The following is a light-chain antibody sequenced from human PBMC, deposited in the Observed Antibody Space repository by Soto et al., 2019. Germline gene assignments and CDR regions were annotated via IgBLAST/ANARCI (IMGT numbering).Light chain of an antibody. CDR2: AAS. J-gene: IGKJ1*01. V-gene: IGKV1-17*01. Sequence: IQMTQSPSSLSASLGDRVTITCRASQGIGKDLGWYQQKPGEAPRRLIYAASSLQSGVPSRFSGSGSGTEFTLTINSPQPDDFATYYCLQHNNYPRVFGQGTKVDIK. CDR1: QGIGKD. CDR3: LQHNNYPRV.